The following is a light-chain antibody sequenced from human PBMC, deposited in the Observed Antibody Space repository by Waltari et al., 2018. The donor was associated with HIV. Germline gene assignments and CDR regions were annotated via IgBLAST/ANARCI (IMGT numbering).Light chain of an antibody. CDR3: AAWDDSLNGLWV. J-gene: IGLJ3*02. Sequence: QSVLTQPPSASGTPGQRVTISCSGSSPNIGSNTVNWYQQLPGTAPKLLIYSNNQRPSGVPDRFSGSKSGTSASLAISGLQSEDEDDYYCAAWDDSLNGLWVFGGGTKLTVL. CDR2: SNN. CDR1: SPNIGSNT. V-gene: IGLV1-44*01.